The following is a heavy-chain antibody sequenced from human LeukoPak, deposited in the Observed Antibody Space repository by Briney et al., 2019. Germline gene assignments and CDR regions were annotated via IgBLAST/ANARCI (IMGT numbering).Heavy chain of an antibody. Sequence: GGSLRLSCAASGFTFSSYGMHWVRQAPGKGLEWVAVISYDGSNKYYADSVKGRFTISRDNSKNTLYLQMNSLRAEDTAVYYCAKDSSSSWDYYYGMDVRGQGTTVTVSS. CDR3: AKDSSSSWDYYYGMDV. V-gene: IGHV3-30*18. CDR2: ISYDGSNK. D-gene: IGHD6-13*01. J-gene: IGHJ6*02. CDR1: GFTFSSYG.